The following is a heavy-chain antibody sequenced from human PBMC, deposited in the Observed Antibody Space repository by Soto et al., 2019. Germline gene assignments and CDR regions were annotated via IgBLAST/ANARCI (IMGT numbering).Heavy chain of an antibody. V-gene: IGHV1-69*02. CDR3: ARGFRGVISDFDY. D-gene: IGHD3-10*01. CDR2: IIPILGIA. Sequence: GASVKVSCKASGGTFSSYTISWVRHAPGQGLEWMGRIIPILGIANYAQKFQGRVTITADKSTSTAYMELSSLRSEDTAVYYCARGFRGVISDFDYWGQGTLVTVSS. CDR1: GGTFSSYT. J-gene: IGHJ4*02.